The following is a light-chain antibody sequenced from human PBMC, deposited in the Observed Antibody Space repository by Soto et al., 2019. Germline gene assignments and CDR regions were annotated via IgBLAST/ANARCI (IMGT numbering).Light chain of an antibody. J-gene: IGLJ3*02. CDR2: EVS. V-gene: IGLV2-14*01. Sequence: QPASVSGSPGQSITISCTGTSSDVGGYNYVSWYQQHPGKAPKLMIYEVSNRPSGVSNRFSGSKSGNTASLTISGLQAEDVADYYCSSYTSSSTRVFGGGTKVTVL. CDR3: SSYTSSSTRV. CDR1: SSDVGGYNY.